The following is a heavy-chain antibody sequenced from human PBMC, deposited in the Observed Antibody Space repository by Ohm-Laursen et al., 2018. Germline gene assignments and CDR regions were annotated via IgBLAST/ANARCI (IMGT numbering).Heavy chain of an antibody. Sequence: SDTLSLTCTVSGGSISSYYWSWIRQPAGKGLEWIGRIYASGTTYYNPSLTSRVTMSLDTSKNQFSLKLSSVTAADTAVYYCARYNIGSWFDPWGQGTLVTVSS. CDR2: IYASGTT. D-gene: IGHD6-19*01. CDR3: ARYNIGSWFDP. CDR1: GGSISSYY. J-gene: IGHJ5*02. V-gene: IGHV4-4*07.